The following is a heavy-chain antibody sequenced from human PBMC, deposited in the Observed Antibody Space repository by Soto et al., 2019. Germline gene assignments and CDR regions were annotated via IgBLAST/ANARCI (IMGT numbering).Heavy chain of an antibody. CDR3: ERDREYSSSPCCFDY. D-gene: IGHD6-6*01. J-gene: IGHJ4*02. V-gene: IGHV1-69*01. CDR1: GGTFSSYA. CDR2: IIPIFGTA. Sequence: QVQLVQSGAEVKKPGSSVKVSCTASGGTFSSYAISWVRQAPGQGREWMGGIIPIFGTANYAQKFQGRVTITADESTSTAYMELSSLRSEDTAVYYCERDREYSSSPCCFDYWGQGTLVTVSS.